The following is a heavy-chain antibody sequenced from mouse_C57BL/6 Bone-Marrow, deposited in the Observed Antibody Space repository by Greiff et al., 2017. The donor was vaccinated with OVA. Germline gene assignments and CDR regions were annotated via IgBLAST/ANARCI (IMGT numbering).Heavy chain of an antibody. J-gene: IGHJ4*01. CDR1: GYSITSDY. D-gene: IGHD2-3*01. Sequence: EVKLVESGPGLAKPSQTLSLTCSVTGYSITSDYWNWIRKFPGNKLEYMGYISYSGSTNYYPSLKSRNSIIRVTSKNQYYLQLKSVTTEDTATYYGARCGGYYEGYYSMDYWGQGTSVTVSS. V-gene: IGHV3-8*01. CDR3: ARCGGYYEGYYSMDY. CDR2: ISYSGST.